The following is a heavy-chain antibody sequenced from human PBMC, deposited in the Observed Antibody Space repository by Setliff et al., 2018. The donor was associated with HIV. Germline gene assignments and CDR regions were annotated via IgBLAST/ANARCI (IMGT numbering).Heavy chain of an antibody. J-gene: IGHJ4*02. V-gene: IGHV3-30*04. CDR2: ISYDGSAT. D-gene: IGHD2-2*01. Sequence: LSLSCEASESTFYAMHWVRQAPGKGLECVGLISYDGSATYYADSVEGRFTISRDQSKNTLYLQMSTLRPEDTAVYYCVRVYDAVVLAGRLWGQGTLVTVSS. CDR1: ESTFYA. CDR3: VRVYDAVVLAGRL.